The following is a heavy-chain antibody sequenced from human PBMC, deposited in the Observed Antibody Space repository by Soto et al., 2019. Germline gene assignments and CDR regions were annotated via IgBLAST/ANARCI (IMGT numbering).Heavy chain of an antibody. V-gene: IGHV4-39*07. Sequence: SETLSLTCTVSGGSISSSRYYWVWIRQMSGKGREWIGYIYYSGSTNYNPSLKSRVTISVDTSKNQFSLKLSSVTAADTAVYYCARVSGDYDILTGQRYYFDFWGQGTLVTVS. CDR1: GGSISSSRYY. CDR2: IYYSGST. D-gene: IGHD3-9*01. CDR3: ARVSGDYDILTGQRYYFDF. J-gene: IGHJ4*02.